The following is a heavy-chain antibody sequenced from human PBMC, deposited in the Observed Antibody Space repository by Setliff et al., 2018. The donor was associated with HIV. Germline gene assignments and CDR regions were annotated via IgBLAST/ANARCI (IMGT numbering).Heavy chain of an antibody. V-gene: IGHV1-24*01. CDR2: FEPEEGET. CDR1: GKTLIEVS. CDR3: ARGIPGYRSSWHFDY. Sequence: VSGKTLIEVSLHWVRQAPGKGLEWMGGFEPEEGETIYAQKFQGRVTMTEATSTDTAYMELSSLRSEDTAVYYCARGIPGYRSSWHFDYWGQGTLVTVSS. D-gene: IGHD6-13*01. J-gene: IGHJ4*02.